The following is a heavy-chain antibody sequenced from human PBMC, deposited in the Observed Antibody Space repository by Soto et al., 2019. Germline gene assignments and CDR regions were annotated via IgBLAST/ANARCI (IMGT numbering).Heavy chain of an antibody. Sequence: ESLKISCKGSGYSFTSYWISWVRQMPGKGLEWMGRIDPSDSYTNYSPSFQGHVTISRDNSKNTLYLQMNSLTAEDTAVYYCARSRDGYSFYFYYGMDGWGQGTTVTVSS. CDR1: GYSFTSYW. D-gene: IGHD4-4*01. CDR3: ARSRDGYSFYFYYGMDG. J-gene: IGHJ6*02. V-gene: IGHV5-10-1*01. CDR2: IDPSDSYT.